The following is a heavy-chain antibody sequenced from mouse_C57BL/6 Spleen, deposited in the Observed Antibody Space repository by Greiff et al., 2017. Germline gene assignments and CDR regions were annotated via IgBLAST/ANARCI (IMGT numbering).Heavy chain of an antibody. CDR3: ARGSYYGNPYYAMDY. D-gene: IGHD2-1*01. J-gene: IGHJ4*01. Sequence: VQLVESGPGLVAPSQSLSITCTVSGFSLTSYALSWVRQPPGKGLEWLGVIWTGGGTNYNSAHKSRLSISKDNSKSQVFLKMNSLQTDDTDRYYCARGSYYGNPYYAMDYWGQGTSVTVSS. CDR2: IWTGGGT. V-gene: IGHV2-9-1*01. CDR1: GFSLTSYA.